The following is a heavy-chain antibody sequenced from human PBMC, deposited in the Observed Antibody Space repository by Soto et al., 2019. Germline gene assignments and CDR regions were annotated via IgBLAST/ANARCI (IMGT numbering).Heavy chain of an antibody. CDR1: GFSFSTYA. CDR2: ISYDGSNK. CDR3: ARGPAMAPYAFDI. V-gene: IGHV3-30*04. D-gene: IGHD5-18*01. J-gene: IGHJ3*02. Sequence: GGSLRLSCAVSGFSFSTYAMYWVRQAPGKGLEWVAVISYDGSNKYYADSVKGRFTISRDNSKNTLYLQMNSLRVEDTAVYYCARGPAMAPYAFDIWGQGTMVTVSS.